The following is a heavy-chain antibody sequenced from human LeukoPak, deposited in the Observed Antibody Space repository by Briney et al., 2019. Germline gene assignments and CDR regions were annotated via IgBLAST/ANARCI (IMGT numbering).Heavy chain of an antibody. V-gene: IGHV3-21*06. J-gene: IGHJ4*02. Sequence: GGSLRLSCAASGFTFSSYSMNWVRQAPGKGLEWVSSISSSSSYIYYADSVKGRFTISRDNAKNSLFLQMNSLRAEDTAVYHCAREGTTFGALYWGQGTLVTVSS. CDR3: AREGTTFGALY. D-gene: IGHD3-3*01. CDR1: GFTFSSYS. CDR2: ISSSSSYI.